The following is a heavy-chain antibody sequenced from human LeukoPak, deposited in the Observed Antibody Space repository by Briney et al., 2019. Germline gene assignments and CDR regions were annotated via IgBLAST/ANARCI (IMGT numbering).Heavy chain of an antibody. Sequence: PGGSLRLSCAASGFTLSSYAMSWVRQAPGKGLEWVAAISGSGGSTYYADSVKGRFTISRDNSKNTLYLQMNSLRAEDTAVYYFAKVRSSGSYRGVFDYWGQGTLVTVSS. CDR2: ISGSGGST. J-gene: IGHJ4*02. CDR3: AKVRSSGSYRGVFDY. CDR1: GFTLSSYA. V-gene: IGHV3-23*01. D-gene: IGHD1-26*01.